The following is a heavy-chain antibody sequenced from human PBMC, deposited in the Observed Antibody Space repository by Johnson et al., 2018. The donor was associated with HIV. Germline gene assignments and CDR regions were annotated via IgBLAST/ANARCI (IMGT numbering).Heavy chain of an antibody. Sequence: VQLVESGGGVVQPGRSLRLSCAASGFAFSSNYMSWVRQAPGKGLEWVSVIYSGGSTYYADSVKGRFTISRDNSKNTLYLQMNSLRAEDTAVYYCARGPVMVRGVTDAFDIWGQGTMVTVSS. CDR2: IYSGGST. D-gene: IGHD3-10*01. J-gene: IGHJ3*02. CDR1: GFAFSSNY. V-gene: IGHV3-66*01. CDR3: ARGPVMVRGVTDAFDI.